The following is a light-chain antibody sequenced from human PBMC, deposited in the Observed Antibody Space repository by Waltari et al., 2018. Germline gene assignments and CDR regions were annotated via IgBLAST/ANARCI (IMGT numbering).Light chain of an antibody. CDR2: DTS. V-gene: IGKV3-11*01. J-gene: IGKJ3*01. CDR3: QHRSNWPPLFA. Sequence: EIVLTQSPAPLSLSPGERATLSCRASQSSNGYLAWYQQKPGQAPRLLIYDTSNRATGIPARFSGTGSGTDFTLSISSLEPEDFAVYFCQHRSNWPPLFAFGPGTKVDMK. CDR1: QSSNGY.